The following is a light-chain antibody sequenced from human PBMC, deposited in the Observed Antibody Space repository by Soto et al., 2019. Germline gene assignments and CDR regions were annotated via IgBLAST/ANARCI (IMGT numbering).Light chain of an antibody. CDR1: SSNIGAGYD. CDR2: GNS. J-gene: IGLJ1*01. Sequence: QSVLTQPPSVSGAPGQRVTISCTGSSSNIGAGYDVHWYQQLPGTAPKLLIYGNSNRPSGVPDRFSGSKSGTSASLAITGLRAEDEADYYCQSYDSSMTTYVFGNGTKVTVL. V-gene: IGLV1-40*01. CDR3: QSYDSSMTTYV.